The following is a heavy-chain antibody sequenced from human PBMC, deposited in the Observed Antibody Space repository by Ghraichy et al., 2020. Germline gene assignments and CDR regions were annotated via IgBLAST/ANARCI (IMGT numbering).Heavy chain of an antibody. CDR3: ARERGDGSGSYLYNWFDS. CDR2: IDYSGNT. D-gene: IGHD3-10*01. V-gene: IGHV4-59*01. CDR1: GGSISGYY. Sequence: SETLSLTCTVSGGSISGYYWSWIRQPPGKGLEYIGYIDYSGNTNYNPSLKSRVTISVDTSKNQFSLKLSSVTAADTAVYYCARERGDGSGSYLYNWFDSWGQGTLVIVSS. J-gene: IGHJ5*01.